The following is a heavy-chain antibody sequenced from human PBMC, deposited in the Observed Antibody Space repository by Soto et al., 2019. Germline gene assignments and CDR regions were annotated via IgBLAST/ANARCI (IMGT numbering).Heavy chain of an antibody. J-gene: IGHJ4*02. CDR1: GGSISSSSYY. V-gene: IGHV4-39*01. CDR3: ARHKKKDPWTSPGDY. D-gene: IGHD2-2*01. Sequence: PSETLSLTCTVSGGSISSSSYYWGWIRQPPGKGLEWIGSIYYSGSTYYNPSLKSRVTISVDTSKNQFSLKLSSVTAADTAVYYCARHKKKDPWTSPGDYWGQGTLVTVSS. CDR2: IYYSGST.